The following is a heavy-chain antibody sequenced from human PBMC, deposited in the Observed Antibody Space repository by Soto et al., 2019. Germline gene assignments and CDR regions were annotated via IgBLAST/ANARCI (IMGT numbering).Heavy chain of an antibody. J-gene: IGHJ6*02. Sequence: TLSLTCTVSGGSISSGGYYWSWIRQHPGKGLEWIGYIYYSGSTYYNPSLKSRVTISVDTSKNQFSLKLSSVTAADTAVYYCARAGGGYSGYDSVYYYYGMDVWGQGTTVTVSS. V-gene: IGHV4-31*03. CDR2: IYYSGST. D-gene: IGHD5-12*01. CDR3: ARAGGGYSGYDSVYYYYGMDV. CDR1: GGSISSGGYY.